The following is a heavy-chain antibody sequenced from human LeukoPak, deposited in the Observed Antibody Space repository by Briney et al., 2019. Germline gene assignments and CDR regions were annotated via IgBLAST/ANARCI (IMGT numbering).Heavy chain of an antibody. CDR1: GFTFSSYG. J-gene: IGHJ5*02. CDR2: IRYDGSNK. CDR3: ARAPAFYGSGSYGWFDP. V-gene: IGHV3-30*02. Sequence: GGSLRLSCAASGFTFSSYGMHWVRQAPGKGLEWVAFIRYDGSNKYYADSVKGRFTISRDNSKNTLYLQMNSLRAEDTAVYYCARAPAFYGSGSYGWFDPWGQGTLVTVSS. D-gene: IGHD3-10*01.